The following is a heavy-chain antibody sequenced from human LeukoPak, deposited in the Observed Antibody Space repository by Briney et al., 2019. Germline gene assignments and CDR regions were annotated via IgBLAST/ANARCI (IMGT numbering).Heavy chain of an antibody. CDR3: ARMAYYYDSSGYYFASGGGDY. CDR1: GYTFTSYG. Sequence: ASVKVSCKASGYTFTSYGIIWVRQAPGQGLEWMGWISAYNGNTNYAQKLQGRVTMTTDTSTSTAYMELRSLRSDDTAVYYCARMAYYYDSSGYYFASGGGDYWGQGTLVTVSS. J-gene: IGHJ4*02. CDR2: ISAYNGNT. V-gene: IGHV1-18*01. D-gene: IGHD3-22*01.